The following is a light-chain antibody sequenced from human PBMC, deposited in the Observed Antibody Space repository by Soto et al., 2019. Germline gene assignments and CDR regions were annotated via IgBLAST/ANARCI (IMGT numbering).Light chain of an antibody. CDR1: QTIGSW. CDR2: DAS. J-gene: IGKJ1*01. Sequence: IQLTQSPSTLSPSAGDRVTVTCLDSQTIGSWLAWYQQKPGRAPKLLIFDASSLESGVPSRFSGNGSGTEFTLTISGLQPDDFASYYCQQYNSYSGMFGQGTKVDIK. V-gene: IGKV1-5*01. CDR3: QQYNSYSGM.